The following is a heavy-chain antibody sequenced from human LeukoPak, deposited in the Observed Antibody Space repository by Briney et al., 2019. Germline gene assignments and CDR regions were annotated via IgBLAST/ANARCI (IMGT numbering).Heavy chain of an antibody. V-gene: IGHV4-59*01. Sequence: SETLSLTCTVSGGSISSYCWSWIRQPPGKGLEWIGYIYYSGSTSYNPSLKSRVTISVDTSSNQFSLILTSVTAADTAVYYCARGTKTGYTGYDWNYWGQGSLVTVSS. J-gene: IGHJ4*02. CDR2: IYYSGST. CDR3: ARGTKTGYTGYDWNY. CDR1: GGSISSYC. D-gene: IGHD5-12*01.